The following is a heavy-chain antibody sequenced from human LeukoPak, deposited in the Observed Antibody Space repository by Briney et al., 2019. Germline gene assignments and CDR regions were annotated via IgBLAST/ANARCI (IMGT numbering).Heavy chain of an antibody. CDR3: ARVAEFFGEEYYYYYMDV. V-gene: IGHV3-30*14. Sequence: HPGGSLRLSCAASGFTFSSYVMHWVRQAPGKGLEWVAIISYDGSNEYYADSVKGRFTISRDNSKNTLYLQMGSLRAEDMAVYYCARVAEFFGEEYYYYYMDVWGKGTTVTVSS. CDR1: GFTFSSYV. D-gene: IGHD3-16*01. J-gene: IGHJ6*03. CDR2: ISYDGSNE.